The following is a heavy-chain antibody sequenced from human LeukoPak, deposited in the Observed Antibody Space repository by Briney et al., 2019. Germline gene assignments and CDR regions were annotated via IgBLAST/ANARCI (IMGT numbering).Heavy chain of an antibody. CDR2: ISAYNGNT. V-gene: IGHV1-18*01. Sequence: ASVKVSCKASGYTFTSYGISWVRQAPGQWLEWMGWISAYNGNTNYAQKLQGRVTMTTDTSTSTAYMELRSLRSDDTAVYYCARATPYYYDSSGYYDDYWGQGTLVTVSS. D-gene: IGHD3-22*01. CDR3: ARATPYYYDSSGYYDDY. J-gene: IGHJ4*02. CDR1: GYTFTSYG.